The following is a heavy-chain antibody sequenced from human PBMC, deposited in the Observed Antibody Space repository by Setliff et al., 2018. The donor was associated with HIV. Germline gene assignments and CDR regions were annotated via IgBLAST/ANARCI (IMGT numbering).Heavy chain of an antibody. CDR1: GGSISGFY. CDR2: IHTSGDS. CDR3: ARIFGDQGYYYGMDV. V-gene: IGHV4-4*07. Sequence: SETLSLTCTVSGGSISGFYWSWIRQSAGKGLEWIGRIHTSGDSDFNPSLKSRVTMSVDTSKNQISLKPSSVIAADTAVYYCARIFGDQGYYYGMDVWGQGTTVTVSS. J-gene: IGHJ6*02. D-gene: IGHD3-3*01.